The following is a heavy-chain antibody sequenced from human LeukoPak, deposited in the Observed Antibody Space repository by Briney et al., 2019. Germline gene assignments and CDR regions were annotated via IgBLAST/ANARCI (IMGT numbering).Heavy chain of an antibody. Sequence: PGGSLRLSCAASGFTFSDYYMSWIRQAPGKGLEWVSYISSSGSTIYYADSVKGRFTISRDNAKNSLYLQMNSLRAEDTAVYYCARVQYSAYEDAFDIWGQGTMVTVSS. CDR2: ISSSGSTI. CDR1: GFTFSDYY. CDR3: ARVQYSAYEDAFDI. D-gene: IGHD5-12*01. V-gene: IGHV3-11*04. J-gene: IGHJ3*02.